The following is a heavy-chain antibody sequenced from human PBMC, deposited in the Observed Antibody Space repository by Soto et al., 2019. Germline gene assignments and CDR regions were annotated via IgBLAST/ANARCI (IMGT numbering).Heavy chain of an antibody. CDR2: INPRNGFT. D-gene: IGHD2-21*02. J-gene: IGHJ6*02. Sequence: QVQLVQSGAELKKPGASVSLSCKASGFTCNTYYIHWVRQSPGEGLQWMGSINPRNGFTSYPQKFQGPVTMTADAYTTTVYLELSGVKYEYTAVHFCGRDWADTYCGGDCPFVYYYHGMDVGGQGTTVTVSS. CDR1: GFTCNTYY. V-gene: IGHV1-46*02. CDR3: GRDWADTYCGGDCPFVYYYHGMDV.